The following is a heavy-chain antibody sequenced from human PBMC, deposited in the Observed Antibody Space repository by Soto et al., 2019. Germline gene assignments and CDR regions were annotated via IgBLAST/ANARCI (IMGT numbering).Heavy chain of an antibody. CDR1: GYTFTSYG. D-gene: IGHD2-15*01. CDR2: ISAYNGNT. Sequence: ASVKVSCKASGYTFTSYGISWVRQAPGQGLEWMGWISAYNGNTNYAQKLQGRVTMTTDTSTSTAYMELRSLRSDDTAVYYCASRYCSGGSCYGDFDYWGQGTLVTVSS. J-gene: IGHJ4*02. CDR3: ASRYCSGGSCYGDFDY. V-gene: IGHV1-18*01.